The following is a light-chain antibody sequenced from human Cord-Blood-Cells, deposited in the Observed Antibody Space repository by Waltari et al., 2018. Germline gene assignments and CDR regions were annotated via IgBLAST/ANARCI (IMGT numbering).Light chain of an antibody. CDR2: GNS. CDR1: SSNIGAGYD. J-gene: IGLJ3*02. CDR3: QSYDSSLSGSGV. Sequence: QSVLTQPPSVSGAPGQRVTISCTGSSSNIGAGYDVHWYQQLPGTAPKLLIYGNSNRPSGVPDRFCGAKSGTSASLAITGLQAEDEADYYCQSYDSSLSGSGVFGGGTKLTVL. V-gene: IGLV1-40*01.